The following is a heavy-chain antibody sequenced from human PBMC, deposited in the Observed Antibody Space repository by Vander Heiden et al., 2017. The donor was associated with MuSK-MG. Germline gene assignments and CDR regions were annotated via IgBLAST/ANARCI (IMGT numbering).Heavy chain of an antibody. CDR3: ARAWYYDFWSDYGAFDI. J-gene: IGHJ3*02. V-gene: IGHV3-7*01. CDR2: IKQDGSEK. Sequence: EVQLVESGGGLVQPGGSLRLSCAASGFTFSSYWMSWVRQAPGKGLEWVANIKQDGSEKYYVDSVKGRFTISRDNAKNSLYLQMNSLRAEDTAVYYCARAWYYDFWSDYGAFDIWGQGTMVTVSS. CDR1: GFTFSSYW. D-gene: IGHD3-3*01.